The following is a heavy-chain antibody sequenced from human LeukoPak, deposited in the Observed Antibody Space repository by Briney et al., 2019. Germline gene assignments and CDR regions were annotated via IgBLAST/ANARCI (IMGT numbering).Heavy chain of an antibody. D-gene: IGHD3-22*01. CDR1: GFTFSSYS. V-gene: IGHV3-21*01. CDR3: ARDEPYYYDSSGLFDY. J-gene: IGHJ4*02. Sequence: PGGSLRLSCAASGFTFSSYSMNWVRQAPGKGLEWVSSISSSSSYIYYADSVKGRSTISRDNAKNSLYLQMNSLRAEDTAVYYCARDEPYYYDSSGLFDYWGQGTLVTVSS. CDR2: ISSSSSYI.